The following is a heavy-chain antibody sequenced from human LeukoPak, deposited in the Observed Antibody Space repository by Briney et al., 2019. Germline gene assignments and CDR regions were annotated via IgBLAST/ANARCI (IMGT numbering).Heavy chain of an antibody. CDR1: GGSISSSNW. CDR2: IYHSGST. D-gene: IGHD6-19*01. J-gene: IGHJ4*02. Sequence: SETLSLTCAVSGGSISSSNWWSWVRQPPGKGLEWIGEIYHSGSTNYNPSLKSRVTISVDKSKNQFSLKLSSVTAADTAVYYCARSGGVAVAGTPFYGYWGQGTLVTVSS. V-gene: IGHV4-4*02. CDR3: ARSGGVAVAGTPFYGY.